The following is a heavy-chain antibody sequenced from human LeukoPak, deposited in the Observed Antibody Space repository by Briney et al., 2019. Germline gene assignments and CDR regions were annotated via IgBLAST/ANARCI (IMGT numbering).Heavy chain of an antibody. CDR1: GHSISSGYY. V-gene: IGHV4-38-2*02. D-gene: IGHD3-9*01. CDR2: IYHSGST. CDR3: ARVPPGKYYDILTGYSYYYYMDV. J-gene: IGHJ6*03. Sequence: SETLSLTCTVSGHSISSGYYSGWIRQPPEKGLEWIGIIYHSGSTYNNPCLKSRVTISVDRSKNQFSLKLSSVTAADTAVYYCARVPPGKYYDILTGYSYYYYMDVWGKGTTVTISS.